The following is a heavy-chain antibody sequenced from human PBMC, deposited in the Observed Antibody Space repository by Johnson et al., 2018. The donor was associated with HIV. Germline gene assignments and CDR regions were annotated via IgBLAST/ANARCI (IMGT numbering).Heavy chain of an antibody. J-gene: IGHJ3*01. Sequence: VQLVESGGGVVQPGRSLRLSCAASGFTFSTYAMHWVRQAPGKGLEWVAAISYDGRNKYYADSVKGRFTSSRDNSKDTLYLQMNNLRDEDTAVHYCARESPGGDALDLWGQGTMVTVSS. CDR1: GFTFSTYA. CDR3: ARESPGGDALDL. CDR2: ISYDGRNK. D-gene: IGHD1-14*01. V-gene: IGHV3-30*04.